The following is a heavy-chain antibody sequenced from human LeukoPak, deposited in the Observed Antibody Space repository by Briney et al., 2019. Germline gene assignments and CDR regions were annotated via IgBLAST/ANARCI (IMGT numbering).Heavy chain of an antibody. J-gene: IGHJ5*02. CDR3: ARGGGLYYDFWSGSSPFDP. CDR1: GYTFTSYG. Sequence: GASVKVSCKASGYTFTSYGISWVRQAPGQGLEWMGWISAYNGNTNYAQKLQGRVTMTTDTSTGTDYMELRSLRSDDTAVYYCARGGGLYYDFWSGSSPFDPWGQGTLVTVSS. V-gene: IGHV1-18*01. D-gene: IGHD3-3*01. CDR2: ISAYNGNT.